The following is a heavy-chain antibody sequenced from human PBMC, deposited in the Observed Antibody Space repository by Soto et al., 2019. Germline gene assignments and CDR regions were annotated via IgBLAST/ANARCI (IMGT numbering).Heavy chain of an antibody. J-gene: IGHJ4*02. CDR2: ISGSGGST. Sequence: EVQVLESGGGLVQPGGSLRLSCAASGFTFNKYAMSWVRQAPGKGLEWVSSISGSGGSTYYADSVKGRFTISRDNSKNTLYLQMNSLRAEDTDLYYCAKEAAKEGSHFDYWGQGPLVTVAS. CDR1: GFTFNKYA. CDR3: AKEAAKEGSHFDY. V-gene: IGHV3-23*01.